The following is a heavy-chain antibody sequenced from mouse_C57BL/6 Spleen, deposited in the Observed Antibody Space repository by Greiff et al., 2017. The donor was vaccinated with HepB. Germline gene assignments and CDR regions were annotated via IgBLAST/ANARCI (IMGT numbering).Heavy chain of an antibody. D-gene: IGHD3-1*01. CDR2: ISDGGSYT. J-gene: IGHJ2*01. CDR1: GFTFSSYA. V-gene: IGHV5-4*01. Sequence: EVQRVESGGGLVKPGGSLKLSCAASGFTFSSYAMSWVRQTPEKRLEWVATISDGGSYTYYPDNVKGRFTISRDNAKNNLYLQMSHLKTEDTAMYYCARDRGYFDYWGQGTTLTVSS. CDR3: ARDRGYFDY.